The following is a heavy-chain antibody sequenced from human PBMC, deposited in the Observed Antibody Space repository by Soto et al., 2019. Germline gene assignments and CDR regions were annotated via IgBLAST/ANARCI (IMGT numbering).Heavy chain of an antibody. Sequence: QIQLVQSGAEVKKPGASVKVSCKASGYIFTSQGISWVRQAPGQGLEWMGWISTYNGNPNYAQKLQGRVTMTTNTSTNTAFLELRSLTSDDTAVYYCAIGRTRARDYWGQGTPVIASS. J-gene: IGHJ1*01. V-gene: IGHV1-18*01. CDR3: AIGRTRARDY. CDR2: ISTYNGNP. D-gene: IGHD1-7*01. CDR1: GYIFTSQG.